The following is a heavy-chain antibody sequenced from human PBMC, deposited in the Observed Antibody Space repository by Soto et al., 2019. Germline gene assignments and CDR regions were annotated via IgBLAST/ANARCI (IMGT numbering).Heavy chain of an antibody. CDR1: GGTFSSYA. V-gene: IGHV1-69*13. D-gene: IGHD5-12*01. CDR2: IIPIFGTA. J-gene: IGHJ4*02. CDR3: ARDSGIVATIRFLGY. Sequence: SVKVSCKASGGTFSSYAISWVRHAPGQGLEWMGGIIPIFGTANYAQKFQGRVTITADESTSTAYMELSSLRSEDTAVYYCARDSGIVATIRFLGYWGQGTLVTVPQ.